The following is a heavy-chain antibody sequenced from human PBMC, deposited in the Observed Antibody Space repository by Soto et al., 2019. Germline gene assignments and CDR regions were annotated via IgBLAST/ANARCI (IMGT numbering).Heavy chain of an antibody. CDR1: GGSFSGYY. CDR3: ARGPGSSSYYYGMDV. Sequence: QVQLQQWGAGLLKPSETLSLTCAVYGGSFSGYYWSWIRQPPGKGLEWIGEINHSGSTNYNPSLKSRVTISVDTSKNQFSLKLSSVTAADTAVYYCARGPGSSSYYYGMDVWGQGTTVTVSS. J-gene: IGHJ6*02. D-gene: IGHD6-6*01. CDR2: INHSGST. V-gene: IGHV4-34*01.